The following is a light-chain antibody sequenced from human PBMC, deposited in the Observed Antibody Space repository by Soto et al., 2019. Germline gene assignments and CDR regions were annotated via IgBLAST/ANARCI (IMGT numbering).Light chain of an antibody. CDR1: QSVSSY. Sequence: EIVLTQSPATLSLSPGERATLSCRASQSVSSYLAWYQQQPGQAPRLLIYDASNRAAGIPARFSGSGSGTDFTPTISSLEPDDFAVYYCQQRSNWPPYTFGQGTKLEIK. V-gene: IGKV3-11*01. CDR2: DAS. CDR3: QQRSNWPPYT. J-gene: IGKJ2*01.